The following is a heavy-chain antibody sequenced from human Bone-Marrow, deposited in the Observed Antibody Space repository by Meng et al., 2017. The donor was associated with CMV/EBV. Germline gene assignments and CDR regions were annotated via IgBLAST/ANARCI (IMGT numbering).Heavy chain of an antibody. CDR2: ISSSSYI. Sequence: GGSLRLSCAASGFTFSSYSMNWVRQAPGKGLEWVSSISSSSYIYYADSVKGRFTISRDNAKNSLYLQMNSLRAEDTAVYYCARDRPDTAMVTYYYGMDVWGQGTTVTVSS. CDR1: GFTFSSYS. V-gene: IGHV3-21*01. J-gene: IGHJ6*02. CDR3: ARDRPDTAMVTYYYGMDV. D-gene: IGHD5-18*01.